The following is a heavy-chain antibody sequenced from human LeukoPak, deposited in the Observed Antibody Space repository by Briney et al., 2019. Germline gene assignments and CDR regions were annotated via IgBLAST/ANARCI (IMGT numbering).Heavy chain of an antibody. CDR3: ARDYCSSTSCIGGMFDP. CDR2: IYYSGST. CDR1: GGSISSGGYY. D-gene: IGHD2-2*01. Sequence: NPSETLSLTCTVSGGSISSGGYYWSWIRQHPGKGLEWIGYIYYSGSTYYNPSLKSRVTISVDTSKNQFSLKLSSVTAADTAVYYCARDYCSSTSCIGGMFDPWGQGTLVTVYS. J-gene: IGHJ5*02. V-gene: IGHV4-31*03.